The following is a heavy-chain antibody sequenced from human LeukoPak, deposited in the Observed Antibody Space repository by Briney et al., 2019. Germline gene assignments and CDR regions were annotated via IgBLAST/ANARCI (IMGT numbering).Heavy chain of an antibody. CDR2: IYYSGST. CDR1: GGSIRSYD. Sequence: PSETLSLTCTVSGGSIRSYDWSWIRQPPGKGLEWIGDIYYSGSTNYNPSLKSRVTISVDTSKNQFSLKLSSVTAADTAVYYCARLSAVAGTVYFDYWGQGTLVTVSS. CDR3: ARLSAVAGTVYFDY. V-gene: IGHV4-59*08. D-gene: IGHD6-19*01. J-gene: IGHJ4*02.